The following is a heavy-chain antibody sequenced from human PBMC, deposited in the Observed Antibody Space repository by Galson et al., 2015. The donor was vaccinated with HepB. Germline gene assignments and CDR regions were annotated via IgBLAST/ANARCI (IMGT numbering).Heavy chain of an antibody. J-gene: IGHJ6*02. CDR1: GYTFISYY. D-gene: IGHD1-26*01. Sequence: SVKVSCKASGYTFISYYMHWVRQAPGQGLEWMGIINPSGGSTSNAQNLQGRVTMTRDTSTSTVYMELSSLRSEDTAMYYCAREVGATDYYYGMDVWGQGTTVTVSS. V-gene: IGHV1-46*04. CDR2: INPSGGST. CDR3: AREVGATDYYYGMDV.